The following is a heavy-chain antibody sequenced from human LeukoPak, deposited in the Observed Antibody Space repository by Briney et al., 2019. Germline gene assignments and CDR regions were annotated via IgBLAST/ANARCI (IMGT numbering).Heavy chain of an antibody. CDR2: ISGSGGST. Sequence: TGGSLRLSCAASGFTFNNYAMTWVRQAPGKGLEWVSAISGSGGSTYYADSVKGRFTISRDNAKNTLYLQMNSLRAEDTAVYYCARVVTPMIRNGLDSWGQGTLVTVSS. D-gene: IGHD3-10*01. J-gene: IGHJ5*01. CDR1: GFTFNNYA. V-gene: IGHV3-23*01. CDR3: ARVVTPMIRNGLDS.